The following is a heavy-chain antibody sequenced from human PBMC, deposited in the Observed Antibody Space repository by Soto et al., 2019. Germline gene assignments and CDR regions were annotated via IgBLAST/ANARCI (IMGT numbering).Heavy chain of an antibody. Sequence: QVQLVQSGAEVKKPGASVKVSCKASGYTFTSYGISWVRQAHGQGLEWMGWISAYNGNTNYAQKLQGRVTMTTDTSTSTAYMELRSLRSDDTAVYYCARAPNDYVDYVWFDPWGQGTLVTVSS. CDR2: ISAYNGNT. V-gene: IGHV1-18*01. CDR1: GYTFTSYG. J-gene: IGHJ5*02. CDR3: ARAPNDYVDYVWFDP. D-gene: IGHD4-17*01.